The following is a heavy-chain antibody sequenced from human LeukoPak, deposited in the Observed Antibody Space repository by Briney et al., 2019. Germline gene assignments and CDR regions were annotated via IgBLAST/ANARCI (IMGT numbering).Heavy chain of an antibody. CDR1: GGSFSGYY. CDR2: INHSGST. D-gene: IGHD5-12*01. Sequence: SETLSLTCAVYGGSFSGYYWSWIRQPPGKGLEWIGEINHSGSTNYNPSLKSRVTISVDTSKNQFSLKLSSVTAADTAVYYCARDRGGYTLYYYYGMDVWGQGTTVTVSS. V-gene: IGHV4-34*01. J-gene: IGHJ6*02. CDR3: ARDRGGYTLYYYYGMDV.